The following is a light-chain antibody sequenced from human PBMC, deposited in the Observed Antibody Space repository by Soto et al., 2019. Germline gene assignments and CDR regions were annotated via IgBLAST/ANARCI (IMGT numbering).Light chain of an antibody. Sequence: EIVMTQSPATLSVSPGERATLSCRASQSVSSNLAWYQQKPGQAPRLLIYGASTRATGIPARFSGSGSGTEFILTISSLQSEDFAVYYCQQYNNWPPMAFGQGTKVDIK. V-gene: IGKV3-15*01. CDR2: GAS. CDR1: QSVSSN. CDR3: QQYNNWPPMA. J-gene: IGKJ1*01.